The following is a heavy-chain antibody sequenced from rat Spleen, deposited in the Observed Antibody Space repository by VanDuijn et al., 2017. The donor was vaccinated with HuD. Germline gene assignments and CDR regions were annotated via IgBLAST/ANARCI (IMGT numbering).Heavy chain of an antibody. D-gene: IGHD1-6*01. Sequence: EVKLVESGGGLVQPGRSLKLSCAASGFNFNDYWMGWVRQAPGKGLEWIGEINKDSSTINYIPSLKDKFTISIDNAQNTLYLQMSKLGSEDTAIYYCARRGSVYYGLLLPMDAWGQGASVTVSS. CDR3: ARRGSVYYGLLLPMDA. CDR2: INKDSSTI. J-gene: IGHJ4*01. CDR1: GFNFNDYW. V-gene: IGHV4-2*01.